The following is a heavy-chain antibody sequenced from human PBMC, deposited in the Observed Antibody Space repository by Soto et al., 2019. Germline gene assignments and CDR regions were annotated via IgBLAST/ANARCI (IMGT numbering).Heavy chain of an antibody. Sequence: PGGSLRLSCVASGFTFSSYAMSWVRQAPGKGLEWVSAISGSGGSTYYADSVKGRFTISRDNSKNTLYLQMNSLRAEDTAVYYCAKDCGSSCVRSYYYYGMDVWGQGTTVTVSS. J-gene: IGHJ6*02. CDR2: ISGSGGST. CDR3: AKDCGSSCVRSYYYYGMDV. V-gene: IGHV3-23*01. CDR1: GFTFSSYA. D-gene: IGHD6-13*01.